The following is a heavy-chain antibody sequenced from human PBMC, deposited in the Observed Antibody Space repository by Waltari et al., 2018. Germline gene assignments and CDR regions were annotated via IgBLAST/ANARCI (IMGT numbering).Heavy chain of an antibody. Sequence: EVQLVESGGGLVQPGGFLRLSCAGSGFPFSSFCLHWVRQAPGKGLEWVSGISGIGDITSYADSVKGRFTISRDTSKNTLYLLLNSLRPGDTAIYYCASAPRPEVSAPFDFWGRGTLVTVSS. V-gene: IGHV3-23*04. CDR3: ASAPRPEVSAPFDF. CDR2: ISGIGDIT. CDR1: GFPFSSFC. J-gene: IGHJ4*02. D-gene: IGHD2-8*01.